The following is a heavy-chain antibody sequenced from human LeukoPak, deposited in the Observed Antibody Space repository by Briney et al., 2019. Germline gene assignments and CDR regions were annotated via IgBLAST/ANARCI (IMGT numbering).Heavy chain of an antibody. Sequence: GGSLRLSCAASGFTFSSHAMSWVRQAPGKGLEWVSGISSGGGSTYYADSVKGRFTISRGNSKNTLYLQMNSLRAEDTAVYYCAKDRLGQVGDWGQGTLVTVSS. J-gene: IGHJ4*02. D-gene: IGHD1-26*01. CDR3: AKDRLGQVGD. V-gene: IGHV3-23*01. CDR2: ISSGGGST. CDR1: GFTFSSHA.